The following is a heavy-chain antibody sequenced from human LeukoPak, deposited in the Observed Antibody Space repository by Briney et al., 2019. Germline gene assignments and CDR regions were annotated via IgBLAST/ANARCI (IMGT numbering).Heavy chain of an antibody. CDR3: ARVGVVPAAHYYYGMDV. V-gene: IGHV3-30*04. Sequence: GRSLRLSCAASGFTFSSYAMHWVRQAPGKGLEWVAVISYDGSNKYYADSVKGRFTISRDNSKNTLYLQMNSLRAEDTAVHYCARVGVVPAAHYYYGMDVWGQGTTVTVSS. CDR1: GFTFSSYA. CDR2: ISYDGSNK. J-gene: IGHJ6*02. D-gene: IGHD2-2*01.